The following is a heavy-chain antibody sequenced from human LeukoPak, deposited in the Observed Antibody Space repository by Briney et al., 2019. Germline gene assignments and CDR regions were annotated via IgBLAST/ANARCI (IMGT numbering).Heavy chain of an antibody. CDR3: VKDSITMVRGVSKLDY. Sequence: GGSLRLSCSASGFTFSSDAMHWVRQAPGKGLEYVSAISSNGGSTYYADSVKGRFTISRDNSKNTLYLQMSSLRAEATAVYYCVKDSITMVRGVSKLDYWGQGTLVTVSS. J-gene: IGHJ4*02. CDR1: GFTFSSDA. D-gene: IGHD3-10*01. CDR2: ISSNGGST. V-gene: IGHV3-64D*06.